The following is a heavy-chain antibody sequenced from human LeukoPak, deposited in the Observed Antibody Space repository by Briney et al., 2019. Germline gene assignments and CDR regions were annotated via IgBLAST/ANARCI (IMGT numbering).Heavy chain of an antibody. CDR3: ASFGVVRYCPHCYLDP. Sequence: PSETLSLTCTVSGGSISSYYWSWFRQTPGKGPEWIGYIYYSGSTKYNPSLKSRVTISVDRSKNQFSLKLNSVTAADTAVYYCASFGVVRYCPHCYLDPWGGGSLSLSPQ. CDR2: IYYSGST. V-gene: IGHV4-59*01. CDR1: GGSISSYY. J-gene: IGHJ2*01. D-gene: IGHD3-3*01.